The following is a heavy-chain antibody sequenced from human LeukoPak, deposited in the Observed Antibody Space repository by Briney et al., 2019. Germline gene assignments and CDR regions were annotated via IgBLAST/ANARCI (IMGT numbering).Heavy chain of an antibody. D-gene: IGHD3-22*01. J-gene: IGHJ4*02. V-gene: IGHV3-30-3*01. Sequence: GGSLRLSCAASGFTFSSYAMHWVRQAPGRGLEWVAVISDDGSDKRYADSVKGRFTISRDNSKKTLYLQMNSPRPEDTALYFCARKDDSCVYPFDYWGQGTLVTVSP. CDR3: ARKDDSCVYPFDY. CDR2: ISDDGSDK. CDR1: GFTFSSYA.